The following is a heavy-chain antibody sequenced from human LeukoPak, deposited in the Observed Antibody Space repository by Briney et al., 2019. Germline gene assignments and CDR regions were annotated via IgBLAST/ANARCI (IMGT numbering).Heavy chain of an antibody. Sequence: SVKVSCKASGGTFSSYAISWVRQAPGQGLEWMGGIIPIFGTANYAQKFQGRVTITADESTSTAYMELSSLRSEDTAVYYRARGIGSGWYGWFDPWGQGTLVTVSS. J-gene: IGHJ5*02. D-gene: IGHD6-19*01. V-gene: IGHV1-69*13. CDR3: ARGIGSGWYGWFDP. CDR1: GGTFSSYA. CDR2: IIPIFGTA.